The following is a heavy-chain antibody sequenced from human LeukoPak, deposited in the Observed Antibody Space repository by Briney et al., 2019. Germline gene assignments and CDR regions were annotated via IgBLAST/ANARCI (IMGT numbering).Heavy chain of an antibody. V-gene: IGHV3-48*01. CDR3: ARWSYYDSSGHINDAFDI. D-gene: IGHD3-22*01. CDR1: GFTFSSYS. CDR2: ISSSSSTI. Sequence: HPGGSLRLSCAASGFTFSSYSMNWVRQAPGKGLEWVSYISSSSSTIYYADSVKGRFTISRDNAKNSLYLQMSSLRAEDTAVYYCARWSYYDSSGHINDAFDIWGQGTMVTVSS. J-gene: IGHJ3*02.